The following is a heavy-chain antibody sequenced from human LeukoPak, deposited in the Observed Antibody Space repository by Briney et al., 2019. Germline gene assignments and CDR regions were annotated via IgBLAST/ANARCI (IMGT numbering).Heavy chain of an antibody. CDR1: GFTFSDYY. CDR2: SSTSGSTE. CDR3: AKQPYNYYYLDV. V-gene: IGHV3-11*01. Sequence: GGSLRLSCAASGFTFSDYYMSWVRQAPGKGLEWISYSSTSGSTEHYADSVKGRFTISRDNSNYMLFLHMNSLRAEDTAIYYCAKQPYNYYYLDVWGKGTTVTVSS. J-gene: IGHJ6*03. D-gene: IGHD2-2*02.